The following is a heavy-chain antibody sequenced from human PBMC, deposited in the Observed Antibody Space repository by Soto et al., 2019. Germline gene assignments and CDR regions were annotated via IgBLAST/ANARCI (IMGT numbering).Heavy chain of an antibody. D-gene: IGHD4-17*01. J-gene: IGHJ2*01. V-gene: IGHV1-3*05. CDR2: INAGNGNT. CDR1: GYTFTSYA. Sequence: QVQLVQSGAEEKKPGASVKVSCKASGYTFTSYAMHWVRQAPGQRLEWMGWINAGNGNTKYSQKFQGRVTITRDTAASTAYMELTSLRSEDTAVYYCARDHYGDYNWYFDLWGRGTLVTVSS. CDR3: ARDHYGDYNWYFDL.